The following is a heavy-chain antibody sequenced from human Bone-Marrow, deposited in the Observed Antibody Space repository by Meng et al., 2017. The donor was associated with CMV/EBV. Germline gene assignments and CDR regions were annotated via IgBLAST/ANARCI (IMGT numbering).Heavy chain of an antibody. CDR1: GFTFSSYW. CDR3: ARAGDRARWIQLWLVAFDI. V-gene: IGHV3-74*01. D-gene: IGHD5-18*01. Sequence: GESLKISCAASGFTFSSYWMHWVRQAPGKGLVWVSRINSDGSSTSYADSVKGRFTISRDNAKNSLYLQMNSLRAEDTAVYYCARAGDRARWIQLWLVAFDIWGQGTMITVSS. CDR2: INSDGSST. J-gene: IGHJ3*02.